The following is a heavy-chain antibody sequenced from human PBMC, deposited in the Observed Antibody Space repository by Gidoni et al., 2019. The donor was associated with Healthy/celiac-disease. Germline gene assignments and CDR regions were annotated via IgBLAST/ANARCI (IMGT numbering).Heavy chain of an antibody. V-gene: IGHV1-69*01. CDR1: GGTFSSYA. D-gene: IGHD3-16*01. J-gene: IGHJ3*02. Sequence: QVQLVQSGAEVKQPASSVKLSCKASGGTFSSYAISWVRQAPGQGLEWMGGIIPICGTANYAQKFQGRVTITADESTSTAYMELGSLRSEDTAVYYCARDRGGPGAFDIWGQETMVTVSS. CDR3: ARDRGGPGAFDI. CDR2: IIPICGTA.